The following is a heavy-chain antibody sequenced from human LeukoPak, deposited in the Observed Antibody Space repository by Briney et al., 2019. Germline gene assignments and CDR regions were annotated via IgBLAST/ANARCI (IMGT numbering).Heavy chain of an antibody. V-gene: IGHV4-34*01. D-gene: IGHD1-26*01. CDR1: GGSFSGYY. J-gene: IGHJ5*02. CDR2: INHSGST. Sequence: MSSETLSLTCAVYGGSFSGYYWSWIRQPPGKGLEWIGEINHSGSTNYNPSLKSRVTISVDTSKNQFSLKLSSVTAADTAVYYCARPRELVWFDPWGQGTLVTVSS. CDR3: ARPRELVWFDP.